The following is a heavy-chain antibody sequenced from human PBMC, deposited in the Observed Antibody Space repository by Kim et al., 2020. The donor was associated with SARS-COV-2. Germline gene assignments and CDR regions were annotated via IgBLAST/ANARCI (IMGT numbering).Heavy chain of an antibody. CDR2: IGSSGANT. Sequence: GGSLRLSCAASGFTFSSYSMSWVRQAPGKGLEWVSAIGSSGANTYCADSVKGRFTISRDNSKNTLYLQMDSLRAEDTAVYYCAKRTPYYFHYWGQGTLVTVSS. CDR3: AKRTPYYFHY. CDR1: GFTFSSYS. J-gene: IGHJ4*02. V-gene: IGHV3-23*01.